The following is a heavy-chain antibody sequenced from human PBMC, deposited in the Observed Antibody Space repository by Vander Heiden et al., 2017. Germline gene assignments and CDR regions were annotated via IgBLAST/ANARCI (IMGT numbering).Heavy chain of an antibody. CDR2: ISGTGTST. Sequence: EVHLLESGGGLVQPGGSLRLSCAASGFTFSSYVMTWVRRGPGKGLEWVSSISGTGTSTYYADSVKGRFTISRDNSKNTLYLQMNSLRAEDTAVYYCAKETGVFGARGGFDYWGQGALVTVSS. CDR1: GFTFSSYV. V-gene: IGHV3-23*01. D-gene: IGHD2-8*02. CDR3: AKETGVFGARGGFDY. J-gene: IGHJ4*02.